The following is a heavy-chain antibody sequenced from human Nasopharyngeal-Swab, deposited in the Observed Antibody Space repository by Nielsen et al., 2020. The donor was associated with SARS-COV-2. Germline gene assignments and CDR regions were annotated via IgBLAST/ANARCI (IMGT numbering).Heavy chain of an antibody. CDR1: GFTFSSYS. Sequence: GGSLRLSCAASGFTFSSYSMNWVRQAPGKGLEWVSFISSSSSYIYYADSVKGRFTISRDNAKNSLYLQMNSLRAEDTAVYYCARGQYCSSTSCYARGYYYYYGMDVWGQGTTVTVSS. CDR2: ISSSSSYI. CDR3: ARGQYCSSTSCYARGYYYYYGMDV. J-gene: IGHJ6*02. D-gene: IGHD2-2*01. V-gene: IGHV3-21*01.